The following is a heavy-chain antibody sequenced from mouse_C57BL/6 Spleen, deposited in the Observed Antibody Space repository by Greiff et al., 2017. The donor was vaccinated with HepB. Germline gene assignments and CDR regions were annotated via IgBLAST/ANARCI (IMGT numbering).Heavy chain of an antibody. CDR3: ASHYYGSSPDWYFDV. J-gene: IGHJ1*03. CDR2: IWTGGGT. V-gene: IGHV2-9-1*01. Sequence: VQLQQSGPGLVAPSQSLSITCTVSGFSLTSYAISWVRQPPGKGLEWLGVIWTGGGTNYNSALKSRLSISKDNSKSQVFLKMNSLQTDDTARYYCASHYYGSSPDWYFDVWGTGTTVTVSS. CDR1: GFSLTSYA. D-gene: IGHD1-1*01.